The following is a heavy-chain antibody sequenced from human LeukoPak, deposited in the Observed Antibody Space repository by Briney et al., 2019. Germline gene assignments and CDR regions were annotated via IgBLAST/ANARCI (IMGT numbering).Heavy chain of an antibody. Sequence: PGGSLRLSCAASGFTFSNYAMHWVRQAPGKGLEWVAVISDDGSNKYYRDSVKGRFTISRDNSKNTVYLQMNSLRAEDTAVYYCAKDRYSSGWYSDFDCWGQGTLVTVSS. CDR1: GFTFSNYA. D-gene: IGHD6-19*01. J-gene: IGHJ4*02. CDR3: AKDRYSSGWYSDFDC. V-gene: IGHV3-30*18. CDR2: ISDDGSNK.